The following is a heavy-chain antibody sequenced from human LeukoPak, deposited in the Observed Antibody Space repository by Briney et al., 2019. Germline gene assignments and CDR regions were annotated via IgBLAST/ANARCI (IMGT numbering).Heavy chain of an antibody. CDR2: ISAYNGNT. CDR3: ARVTVYCSSTSCYGRRIDY. V-gene: IGHV1-18*01. J-gene: IGHJ4*02. CDR1: GYTFTSYG. D-gene: IGHD2-2*01. Sequence: GASVEVSCKASGYTFTSYGISWVRQAPGPGLEWMGWISAYNGNTNYAQKLQGRVTMTTDTSTSTAYMELRSLRSDDTAVYYCARVTVYCSSTSCYGRRIDYWGQGTLVTVSS.